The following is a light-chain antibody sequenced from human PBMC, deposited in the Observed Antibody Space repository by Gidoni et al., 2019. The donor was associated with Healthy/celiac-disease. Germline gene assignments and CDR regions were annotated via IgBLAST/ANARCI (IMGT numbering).Light chain of an antibody. Sequence: MTQSPATLSVSPGERATLSCRASQSVSSNLAWYQQKPGQAPRLLIYGASTRATGIPARFSGSGSGTEFTLTISSLQSEDFAVYYCQQYNNWPLTFGQGTKVEIK. CDR3: QQYNNWPLT. V-gene: IGKV3-15*01. CDR2: GAS. J-gene: IGKJ1*01. CDR1: QSVSSN.